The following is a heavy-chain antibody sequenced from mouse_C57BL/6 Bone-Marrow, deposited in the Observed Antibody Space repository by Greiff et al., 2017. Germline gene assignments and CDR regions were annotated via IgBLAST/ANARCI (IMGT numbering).Heavy chain of an antibody. CDR3: ARRFKVASDY. J-gene: IGHJ2*01. V-gene: IGHV5-17*01. D-gene: IGHD6-1*01. CDR1: GFTFSDYG. Sequence: EVHLVESGGGLVKPGGSLKLSCAASGFTFSDYGMHWVRQAPAQGLEWVAYFSSGSSTINYEDTVKGRFTISRDKAANTLFLQMTSLRSEDTAMDYCARRFKVASDYWGQGTTLTVSA. CDR2: FSSGSSTI.